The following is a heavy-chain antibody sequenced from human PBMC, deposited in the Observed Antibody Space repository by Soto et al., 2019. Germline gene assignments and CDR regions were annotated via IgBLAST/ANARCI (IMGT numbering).Heavy chain of an antibody. J-gene: IGHJ6*02. Sequence: ASVKVSCKASGYTFTSYDINWVRQATGQGLEWMGWMNPNSGNTGYAQKFQARVTMTRNTSISTAYMELSSLRSEDTAVYYCARGHSWLYYYYGMDVWGQGTTVTVSS. CDR1: GYTFTSYD. CDR3: ARGHSWLYYYYGMDV. D-gene: IGHD6-13*01. V-gene: IGHV1-8*01. CDR2: MNPNSGNT.